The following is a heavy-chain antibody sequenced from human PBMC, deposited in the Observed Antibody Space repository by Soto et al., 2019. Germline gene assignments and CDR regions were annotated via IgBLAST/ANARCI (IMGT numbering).Heavy chain of an antibody. V-gene: IGHV1-69*13. J-gene: IGHJ4*02. Sequence: SVKVSCKASGGTFTSYAIGWVLQAPGQGLEWMGGIIPIFGTADYAQKFQGRVTITADESTSTAYMELSSLRSEDTAVYYCARIPNSSSWYSPDYWGQGTLVTVSS. CDR3: ARIPNSSSWYSPDY. CDR2: IIPIFGTA. CDR1: GGTFTSYA. D-gene: IGHD6-13*01.